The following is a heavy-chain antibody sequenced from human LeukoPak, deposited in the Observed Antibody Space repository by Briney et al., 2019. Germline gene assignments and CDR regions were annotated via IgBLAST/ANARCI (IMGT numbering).Heavy chain of an antibody. CDR2: IIPIFGTA. CDR1: GGTFSSYA. D-gene: IGHD3-10*01. V-gene: IGHV1-69*01. Sequence: RASVKVSCKASGGTFSSYAISWVRQAPGQGLEWMGGIIPIFGTANYAQKFQGRVTITADESTSTAYMELSSLRSEDTAVYYCAREGHISVDGYYYGSGSSSGTFDYWGQGTLVTVSS. J-gene: IGHJ4*02. CDR3: AREGHISVDGYYYGSGSSSGTFDY.